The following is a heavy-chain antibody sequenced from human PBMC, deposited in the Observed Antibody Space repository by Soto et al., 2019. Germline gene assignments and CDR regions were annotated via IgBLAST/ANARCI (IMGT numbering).Heavy chain of an antibody. CDR2: ISVDNGDT. CDR3: ARMVRGSNIDYYHYMDV. J-gene: IGHJ6*03. V-gene: IGHV1-18*01. D-gene: IGHD3-10*01. Sequence: GASVKVSCKASGYTFRSHGISWVRQAPGQGLEWMGWISVDNGDTNYAQKLQGRVTVTTDTSTSTAYMELRSLRSEDTAVYYCARMVRGSNIDYYHYMDVWGKGTPVTAP. CDR1: GYTFRSHG.